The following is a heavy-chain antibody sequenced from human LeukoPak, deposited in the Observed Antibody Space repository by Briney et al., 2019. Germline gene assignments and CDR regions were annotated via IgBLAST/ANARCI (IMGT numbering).Heavy chain of an antibody. CDR3: TTGPGPYDNYYYYYGLDV. CDR2: IKSKTDGGTT. V-gene: IGHV3-15*01. CDR1: GFPFSKAW. Sequence: GGSLTLPCAASGFPFSKAWMSWVRQAPGKALEWVGRIKSKTDGGTTDYAAPVKGRFTLSREDSGNTLYLQMNNLKTEDTAVYYCTTGPGPYDNYYYYYGLDVWGQGTTVTVSS. J-gene: IGHJ6*02. D-gene: IGHD3-22*01.